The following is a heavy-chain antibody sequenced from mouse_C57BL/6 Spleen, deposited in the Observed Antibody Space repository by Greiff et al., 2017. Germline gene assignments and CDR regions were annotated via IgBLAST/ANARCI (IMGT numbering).Heavy chain of an antibody. Sequence: EVKLQESGGDLVKPGGSLKLSCAASGFTFSSYGMSWVRQTPDKRLEWVATISSGGSYTYYPDSVKGRFTISRDNAKNTLYLQMSSLKSEDTAMYYCARQGTGYYAMDYWGQGTSVTVAS. D-gene: IGHD4-1*01. CDR2: ISSGGSYT. CDR3: ARQGTGYYAMDY. CDR1: GFTFSSYG. J-gene: IGHJ4*01. V-gene: IGHV5-6*01.